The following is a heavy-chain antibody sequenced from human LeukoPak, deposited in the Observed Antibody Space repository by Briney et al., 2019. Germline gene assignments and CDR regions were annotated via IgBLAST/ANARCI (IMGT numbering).Heavy chain of an antibody. CDR1: GFTFSTYS. D-gene: IGHD1-26*01. CDR2: IIGSSDLI. Sequence: GGSLRLSCAASGFTFSTYSMNWVRQAPGKGLEWVSFIIGSSDLIYYADSVKGRFTISRDNAKNSLYLQMNSLRDGDTAVYYCARVRGATLSHHYFDYWGQGALVTVSS. CDR3: ARVRGATLSHHYFDY. J-gene: IGHJ4*02. V-gene: IGHV3-48*02.